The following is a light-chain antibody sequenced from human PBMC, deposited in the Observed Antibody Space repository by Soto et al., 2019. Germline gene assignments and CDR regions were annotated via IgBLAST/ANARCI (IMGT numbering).Light chain of an antibody. CDR3: CSYTTSITFV. J-gene: IGLJ2*01. CDR2: EVS. CDR1: SSDVGAYNY. V-gene: IGLV2-14*01. Sequence: QSALTQPASVSGSPGQSITISCTGTSSDVGAYNYVSWYQQYTGKVPKLMIFEVSRRPSGISDRFSGSKSGNTASLTISGLQAEDEADYYWCSYTTSITFVFGGGTKLTVL.